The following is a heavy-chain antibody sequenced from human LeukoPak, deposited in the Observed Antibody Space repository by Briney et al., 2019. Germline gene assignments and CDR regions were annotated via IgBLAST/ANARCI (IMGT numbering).Heavy chain of an antibody. D-gene: IGHD3-10*01. CDR3: ATSGSGTYYNPDFDY. CDR2: ISKSGAST. CDR1: GFTFSSYA. J-gene: IGHJ4*02. Sequence: PGGSLRLSCAASGFTFSSYAMTWVRQAPGKGLEWVSGISKSGASTDYADSVKGRFTISRDNSKNTLYLQMNSLRAEDTAVYYCATSGSGTYYNPDFDYWGQGTLVTVSS. V-gene: IGHV3-23*01.